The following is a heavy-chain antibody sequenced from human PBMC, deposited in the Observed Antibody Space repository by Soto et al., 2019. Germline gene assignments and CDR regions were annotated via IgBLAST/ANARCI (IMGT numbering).Heavy chain of an antibody. CDR2: IRYDGSNI. Sequence: QVQLVESGGGVVQPGRSLRLSCVASGFTFSGYGMHWVRQAPGKGLEWVAIIRYDGSNIYYADSVRGRFAISRDNSKNTLFRELDRLGAEDMAVYYCARDGVGGTAFWGNLDYWGQGALVTVSS. D-gene: IGHD3-16*01. CDR1: GFTFSGYG. V-gene: IGHV3-30*02. CDR3: ARDGVGGTAFWGNLDY. J-gene: IGHJ4*02.